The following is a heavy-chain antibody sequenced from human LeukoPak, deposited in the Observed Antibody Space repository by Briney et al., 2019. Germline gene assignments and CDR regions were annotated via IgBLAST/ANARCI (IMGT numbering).Heavy chain of an antibody. V-gene: IGHV1-46*01. D-gene: IGHD6-13*01. CDR1: GYTFTSYY. CDR3: ARVRSSYWFDP. Sequence: ASVKVSCKASGYTFTSYYMHWVRQAPGQGLEWMGIINPSGGSTSYAQKFQGRVTMTTDTSTSTAYMELRSLRSDDTAVYYCARVRSSYWFDPWGQGTLVTVSS. J-gene: IGHJ5*02. CDR2: INPSGGST.